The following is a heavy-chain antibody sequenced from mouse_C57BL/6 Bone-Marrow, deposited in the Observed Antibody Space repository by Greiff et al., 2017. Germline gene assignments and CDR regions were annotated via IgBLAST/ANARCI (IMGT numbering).Heavy chain of an antibody. CDR3: ASYDSNYVNAMDY. D-gene: IGHD2-5*01. CDR1: GYTFTDYY. Sequence: VQLQQSGPELVKPGASVKISCKASGYTFTDYYMNWVKQSHGKSLEWIGDINPNNGGTSYNQKFKGKATLTVDKSSSTAYMELRSLTSEDSAVYYCASYDSNYVNAMDYWGQGTTVTVSS. V-gene: IGHV1-26*01. CDR2: INPNNGGT. J-gene: IGHJ4*01.